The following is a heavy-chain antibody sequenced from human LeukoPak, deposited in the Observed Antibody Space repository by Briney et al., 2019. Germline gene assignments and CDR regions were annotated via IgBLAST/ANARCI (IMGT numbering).Heavy chain of an antibody. D-gene: IGHD3-22*01. CDR2: IQYDGTHK. V-gene: IGHV3-7*01. CDR3: ASSHDSSGND. J-gene: IGHJ4*02. Sequence: GGSLRLSCAASGFTFSDYSIHWVRQAPGQGLEWVANIQYDGTHKFYADSVKGRFTISRDNAKNSLFLEMNSLRADDTAVYFCASSHDSSGNDWGQGTLVTVSS. CDR1: GFTFSDYS.